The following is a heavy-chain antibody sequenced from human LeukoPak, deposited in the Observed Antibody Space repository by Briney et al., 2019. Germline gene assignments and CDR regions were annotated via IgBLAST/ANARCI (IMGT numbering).Heavy chain of an antibody. V-gene: IGHV1-24*01. CDR3: ATVGAAGTSYYDFYFGMDV. CDR2: FDPEDGET. J-gene: IGHJ6*02. CDR1: GYTLTELS. Sequence: PSVNVSCKVSGYTLTELSMHWVRQAAGKQGEGMGGFDPEDGETIYAQKLQGRVSMTEDTSTDTAYMELTSPTSEDTAVYYRATVGAAGTSYYDFYFGMDVWGQGTTVTVSS. D-gene: IGHD6-13*01.